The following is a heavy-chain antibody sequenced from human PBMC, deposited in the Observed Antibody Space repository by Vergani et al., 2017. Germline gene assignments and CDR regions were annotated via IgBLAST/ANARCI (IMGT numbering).Heavy chain of an antibody. D-gene: IGHD3-22*01. CDR3: ARRDYYDSSGYSD. V-gene: IGHV3-23*04. J-gene: IGHJ4*02. CDR1: GFSFSSYA. CDR2: ISGSGGST. Sequence: EVQLVESGGGLVQPGGSLRLSCAASGFSFSSYAMSWVRQAPGKGLEWVSAISGSGGSTYYADSVKGRFTISRDNSKNTLYLQMNSLRAEDTAVYYCARRDYYDSSGYSDWGQGTLVTVSS.